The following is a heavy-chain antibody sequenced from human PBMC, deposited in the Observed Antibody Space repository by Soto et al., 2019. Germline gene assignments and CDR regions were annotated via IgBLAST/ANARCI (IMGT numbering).Heavy chain of an antibody. CDR2: IYYIVST. CDR1: VVSSISSSDD. J-gene: IGHJ5*02. D-gene: IGHD2-21*01. Sequence: SGTLSLTCPFSVVSSISSSDDLCFIRERPGKGLELIGSIYYIVSTYYNPSLKGRVTISVDTSKNQFYLKLSSVTAADTAVYYCARPFTLSIAEIWFENWGQGTMVTVSS. CDR3: ARPFTLSIAEIWFEN. V-gene: IGHV4-39*01.